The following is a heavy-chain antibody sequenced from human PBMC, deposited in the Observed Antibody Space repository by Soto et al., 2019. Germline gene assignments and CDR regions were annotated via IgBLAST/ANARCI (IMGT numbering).Heavy chain of an antibody. Sequence: QVQLQESGPGLVKPSQTLSLTCTVSGGSISSGDYFWSWIRQSPGKVLEWIGYISSIGSTYYNPSLKSRVSVSRETSKNQFSLKLSSVTTTDTAVYYCARGLVIRPYYYHGMDVWGQGTTVTVSS. CDR1: GGSISSGDYF. J-gene: IGHJ6*02. D-gene: IGHD3-9*01. CDR3: ARGLVIRPYYYHGMDV. CDR2: ISSIGST. V-gene: IGHV4-30-4*01.